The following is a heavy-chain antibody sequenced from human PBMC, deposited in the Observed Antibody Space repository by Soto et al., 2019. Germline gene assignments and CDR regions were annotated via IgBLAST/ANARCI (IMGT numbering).Heavy chain of an antibody. V-gene: IGHV3-33*01. CDR2: IWCDGSNE. CDR1: GFTFSDYG. Sequence: QVQLVESGGGVVQPGWSLRLSCAASGFTFSDYGMHWVRQAPGEGLQWVAVIWCDGSNEHYADSVKGRFTISRDNSKNTLHLQMYSLRAGDTAVYYCARGSLYCSSTSCSYGMDVWGQGTTVTVSS. J-gene: IGHJ6*02. CDR3: ARGSLYCSSTSCSYGMDV. D-gene: IGHD2-15*01.